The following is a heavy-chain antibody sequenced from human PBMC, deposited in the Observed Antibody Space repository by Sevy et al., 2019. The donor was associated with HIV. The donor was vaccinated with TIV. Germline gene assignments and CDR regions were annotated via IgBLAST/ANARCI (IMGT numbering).Heavy chain of an antibody. Sequence: ASVKVSCKVFGYSLSKLSMHWVRQAPGKGLEWMGSLDPGNGEITYAQTLQGRVTMTEDTSTDTAYMELSGLTSEDTATYYVATVGLGYYSGSSYYQGDWFDPWGQGTLVTVSS. D-gene: IGHD2-15*01. CDR3: ATVGLGYYSGSSYYQGDWFDP. J-gene: IGHJ5*02. CDR2: LDPGNGEI. V-gene: IGHV1-24*01. CDR1: GYSLSKLS.